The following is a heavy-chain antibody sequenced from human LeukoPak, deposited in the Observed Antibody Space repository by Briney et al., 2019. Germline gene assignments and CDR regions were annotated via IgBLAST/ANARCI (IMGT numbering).Heavy chain of an antibody. Sequence: PVASVKVSCKASGYTFTSYGISWVRQAPGQGLEWMGWISAYNGNTNYAQKLQGRVTMTTDTSTSTAYMELRSLRSDDTAVYYCARDRAYYYDSSGYFLEGGKTFDYWGQGTLVTVSS. D-gene: IGHD3-22*01. CDR2: ISAYNGNT. CDR1: GYTFTSYG. V-gene: IGHV1-18*01. J-gene: IGHJ4*02. CDR3: ARDRAYYYDSSGYFLEGGKTFDY.